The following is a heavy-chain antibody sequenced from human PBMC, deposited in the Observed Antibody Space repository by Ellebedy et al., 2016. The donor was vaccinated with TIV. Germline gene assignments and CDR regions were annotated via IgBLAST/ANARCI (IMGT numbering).Heavy chain of an antibody. CDR1: GFTFSIYA. Sequence: GESLKLSXAASGFTFSIYAMSWFRQAPGKGLEWVSALSGSGDRIFYAHSVKGRFTVSRDNSTNMVYMEMNSLRPEDTGVYYYTKRGGSGWGAFDYWGQGTLVTVSS. CDR3: TKRGGSGWGAFDY. D-gene: IGHD6-19*01. V-gene: IGHV3-23*01. J-gene: IGHJ4*02. CDR2: LSGSGDRI.